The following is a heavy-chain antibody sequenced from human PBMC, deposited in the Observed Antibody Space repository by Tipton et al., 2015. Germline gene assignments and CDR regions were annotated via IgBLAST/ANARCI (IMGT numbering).Heavy chain of an antibody. V-gene: IGHV4-38-2*01. D-gene: IGHD1-1*01. CDR3: ATLQGPRYFDY. J-gene: IGHJ4*02. Sequence: TLSLTCAVSAYSISTDYYWVWIRQPPGKGLEWIGTISHSGNTFYNPSLKSRVTISADTSKNQFSLRLSSVTAADTAVYYCATLQGPRYFDYWGQGTLVTVSS. CDR1: AYSISTDYY. CDR2: ISHSGNT.